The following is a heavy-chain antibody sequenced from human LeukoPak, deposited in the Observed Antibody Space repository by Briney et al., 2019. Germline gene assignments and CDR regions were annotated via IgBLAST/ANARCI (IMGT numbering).Heavy chain of an antibody. J-gene: IGHJ6*02. V-gene: IGHV6-1*01. CDR1: GDSVSSNSAA. CDR2: TYYRSKWYN. CDR3: ARVADNAPQGYCYYYYGMDV. D-gene: IGHD1-14*01. Sequence: SQTPSLTCAISGDSVSSNSAAWNWIRQSPSRGLEWLGRTYYRSKWYNDYAVSVKSRITINPDTSKNQFSLQLNSVTPEDTAVYYCARVADNAPQGYCYYYYGMDVWGQGTTVTVSS.